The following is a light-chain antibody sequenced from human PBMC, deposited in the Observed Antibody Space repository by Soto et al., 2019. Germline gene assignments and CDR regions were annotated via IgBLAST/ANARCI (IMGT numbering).Light chain of an antibody. V-gene: IGKV1-5*03. CDR3: QQYDSYPFT. Sequence: DIQMTQSPSTLSASEGDRVTITCRASQSINNWLAWYQQKPGKAPKPLISKASNLKSGVPSRFSGTGSGTEFTLTISSLQPDDFASYYCQQYDSYPFTFGGGTKVEI. CDR2: KAS. J-gene: IGKJ4*01. CDR1: QSINNW.